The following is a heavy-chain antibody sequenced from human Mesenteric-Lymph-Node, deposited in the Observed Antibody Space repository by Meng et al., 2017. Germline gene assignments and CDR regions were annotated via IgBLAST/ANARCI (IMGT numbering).Heavy chain of an antibody. CDR2: INPSGGST. V-gene: IGHV1-46*01. CDR1: GYPFTGYY. J-gene: IGHJ5*02. CDR3: ARVPRAAAGIEPGWFDP. D-gene: IGHD6-13*01. Sequence: ASVTVSCQASGYPFTGYYMHWVRQAPGQGLEWMGIINPSGGSTSHVQKFQGRVTMTRDTSTSTVYMELSSLRSEDTAVYYCARVPRAAAGIEPGWFDPWGQGTLVTVSS.